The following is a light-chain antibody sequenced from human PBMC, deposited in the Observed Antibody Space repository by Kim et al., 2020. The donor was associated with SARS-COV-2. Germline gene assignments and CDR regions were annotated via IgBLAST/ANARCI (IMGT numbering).Light chain of an antibody. CDR1: SLRNYY. V-gene: IGLV3-19*01. CDR2: GKN. Sequence: SSELTQDPAVSVALGQTVRITCQGDSLRNYYASWYKQKPGQAPVIVMTGKNKRPAGIPDRFSGSSYGNTASLTITGTQAEDEADYYCHSWDSSGNAVLFG. J-gene: IGLJ2*01. CDR3: HSWDSSGNAVL.